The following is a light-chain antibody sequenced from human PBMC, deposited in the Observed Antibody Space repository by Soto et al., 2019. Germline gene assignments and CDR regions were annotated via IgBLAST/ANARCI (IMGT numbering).Light chain of an antibody. CDR3: CSYSGSYF. J-gene: IGLJ1*01. Sequence: QSALTQPASVSGSPGQSITISCTGTSTDVTIHNLVSWYQQHPGKAPKLLIFEVNKRPSGVSSRFSGSKSGNTASLTISGLQAVDEADYYCCSYSGSYFFGSGTKLTVL. CDR2: EVN. CDR1: STDVTIHNL. V-gene: IGLV2-23*02.